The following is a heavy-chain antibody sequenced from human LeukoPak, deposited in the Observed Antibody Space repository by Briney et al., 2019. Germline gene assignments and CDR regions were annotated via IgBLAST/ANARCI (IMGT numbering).Heavy chain of an antibody. CDR1: GDSISSSNW. CDR2: IFHSGST. J-gene: IGHJ4*02. D-gene: IGHD6-19*01. V-gene: IGHV4-4*02. Sequence: PSETLSLTCAVSGDSISSSNWWTWVRQSPGKGLEWIGEIFHSGSTNYNPSLKSRVTISVDKSKNQFSLRLSSVTAADTAVYYCARGSSGWRQPFEYWGQGTLVTVSS. CDR3: ARGSSGWRQPFEY.